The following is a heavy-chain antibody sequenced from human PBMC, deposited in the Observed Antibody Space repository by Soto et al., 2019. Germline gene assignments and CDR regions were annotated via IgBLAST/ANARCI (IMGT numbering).Heavy chain of an antibody. Sequence: AGKVSCKASGGTFSRYAISWGRQAPGQGFEWMGGIIPTFGTANSAQKFQGRVTITADESTSTAYMELSSLRSEDTAVYYCAAQKAAAGTGGWFAPWGQGTLVTVSS. CDR3: AAQKAAAGTGGWFAP. J-gene: IGHJ5*02. D-gene: IGHD6-13*01. CDR1: GGTFSRYA. V-gene: IGHV1-69*13. CDR2: IIPTFGTA.